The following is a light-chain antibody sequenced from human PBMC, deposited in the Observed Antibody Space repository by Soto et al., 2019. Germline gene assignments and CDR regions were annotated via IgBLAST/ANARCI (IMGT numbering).Light chain of an antibody. CDR2: GNH. CDR1: SSNIGEDYD. V-gene: IGLV1-40*01. J-gene: IGLJ3*02. CDR3: YSYTASDIWV. Sequence: QSVLTQPPSVSGAPGQRITISCAGSSSNIGEDYDVEWIQQRPGTAPKVVIYGNHKRPSGIPERFSGSKSGNTASLTISGLQADDEADYFCYSYTASDIWVFGGGTQLTVL.